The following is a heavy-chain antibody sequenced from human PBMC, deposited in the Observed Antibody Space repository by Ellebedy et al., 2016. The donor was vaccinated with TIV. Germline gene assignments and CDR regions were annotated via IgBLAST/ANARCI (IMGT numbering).Heavy chain of an antibody. J-gene: IGHJ4*02. CDR3: ARSPIATRLIDF. CDR1: GDNVPSNRAA. CDR2: TYYMSKWYN. D-gene: IGHD6-6*01. V-gene: IGHV6-1*01. Sequence: MPSETLSLTCAISGDNVPSNRAAWNWIRQSPSRGLEWLGRTYYMSKWYNDYALSVTGRMTISPDTSKNQFSLQLSSVTPGDTAIYYCARSPIATRLIDFWGQGTLVSVSS.